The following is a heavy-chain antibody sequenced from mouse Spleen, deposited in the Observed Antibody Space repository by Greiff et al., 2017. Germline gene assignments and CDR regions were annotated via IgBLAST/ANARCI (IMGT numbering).Heavy chain of an antibody. Sequence: EVKLVESGGGLVQPGGSMKLSCVASGFTFSNYWMNWVRQSPEKGLEWVAEIRLKSNNYATHYAESVKGRFTISRDDSKSSVYLQMNNLRAEDTGIYYCTRDWEGYYAMDYWGQGTSVTVSS. CDR2: IRLKSNNYAT. CDR1: GFTFSNYW. D-gene: IGHD4-1*01. V-gene: IGHV6-6*02. J-gene: IGHJ4*01. CDR3: TRDWEGYYAMDY.